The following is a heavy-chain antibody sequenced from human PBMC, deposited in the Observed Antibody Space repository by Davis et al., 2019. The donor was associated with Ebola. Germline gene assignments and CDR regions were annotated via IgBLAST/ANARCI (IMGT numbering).Heavy chain of an antibody. CDR1: GFTFSSYG. V-gene: IGHV3-74*01. CDR2: INSDGSST. J-gene: IGHJ6*02. CDR3: ARDPSYYDFWSGYYNYYYGMDV. Sequence: GESLKISCAASGFTFSSYGMHWVRQAPGKGLVWVSRINSDGSSTSYADSVKGRFTISRDNAKNTLYLQMNSLRAEDTAVYYCARDPSYYDFWSGYYNYYYGMDVWGQGTTVTVSS. D-gene: IGHD3-3*01.